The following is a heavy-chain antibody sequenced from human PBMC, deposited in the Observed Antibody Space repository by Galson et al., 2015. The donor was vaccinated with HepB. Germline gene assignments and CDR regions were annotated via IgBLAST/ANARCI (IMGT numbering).Heavy chain of an antibody. D-gene: IGHD6-19*01. Sequence: SLRLSCAVSGFIFNNAWMNWVRQAPGKGLEWVGRIKTKAEGGTTHYAAPVKGRFTISGDDSETTLYLQMNSLRTEDTAVYYCTTEAGPFDHWGQGTLVAVSS. CDR1: GFIFNNAW. V-gene: IGHV3-15*01. CDR2: IKTKAEGGTT. J-gene: IGHJ4*02. CDR3: TTEAGPFDH.